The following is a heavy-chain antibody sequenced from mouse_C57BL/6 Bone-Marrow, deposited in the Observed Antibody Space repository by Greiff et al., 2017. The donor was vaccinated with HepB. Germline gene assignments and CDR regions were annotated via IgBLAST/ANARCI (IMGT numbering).Heavy chain of an antibody. V-gene: IGHV1-77*01. Sequence: QVQLQQSGAELVKPGASVKISCKASGYTFTDYYINWVKQRPGQGLEWIGKIGPGSGSTYYNEKFKGKATLTADKSSRTANMQRSSRTSEDSAVYFCARDYGSSYWYFDVWGTGTTVTVAS. CDR3: ARDYGSSYWYFDV. CDR2: IGPGSGST. D-gene: IGHD1-1*01. CDR1: GYTFTDYY. J-gene: IGHJ1*03.